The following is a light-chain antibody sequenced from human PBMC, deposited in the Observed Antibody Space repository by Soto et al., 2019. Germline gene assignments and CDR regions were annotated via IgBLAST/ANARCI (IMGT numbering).Light chain of an antibody. CDR3: QLFNNWLYT. J-gene: IGKJ2*01. CDR2: RAS. Sequence: EIVMTQSPATLSVSPGGSATLSCRASQHVSSNFAWYRQKPGQAPTLLIYRASTRATGIPARFSGSGSGTEFTLTISILQSEDFAVYYCQLFNNWLYTFGQGTKLEIK. V-gene: IGKV3-15*01. CDR1: QHVSSN.